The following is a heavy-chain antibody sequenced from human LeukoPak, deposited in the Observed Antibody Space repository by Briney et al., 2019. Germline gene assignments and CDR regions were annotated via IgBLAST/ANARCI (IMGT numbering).Heavy chain of an antibody. Sequence: PSETLSLTCTVSGGSISSYYWSWIRQPPGKGLEWIGYIYYSGSTNYNPSLKSRVTISVDTSKNQFSLKLSSMTAADTAVYYCARDRTALRYFDWSKVGGMDVWGQGTTVTVSS. V-gene: IGHV4-59*01. D-gene: IGHD3-9*01. CDR2: IYYSGST. CDR3: ARDRTALRYFDWSKVGGMDV. CDR1: GGSISSYY. J-gene: IGHJ6*02.